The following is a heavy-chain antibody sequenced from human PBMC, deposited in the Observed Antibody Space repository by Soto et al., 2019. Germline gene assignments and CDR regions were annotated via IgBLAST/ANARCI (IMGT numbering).Heavy chain of an antibody. CDR3: NRLEESGCSGDACYSGFDH. V-gene: IGHV3-73*02. Sequence: EVQLVESGGGLVQPGGSLKLSCAASGFIFSDSAVHWVRQAPEKGLEWIARIRSKSKTYATAYVASVQGRFTVSRDDSTNTAYLEMNSLKTEDTAIYYGNRLEESGCSGDACYSGFDHWGPGTPVTVSS. D-gene: IGHD2-21*02. J-gene: IGHJ4*02. CDR1: GFIFSDSA. CDR2: IRSKSKTYAT.